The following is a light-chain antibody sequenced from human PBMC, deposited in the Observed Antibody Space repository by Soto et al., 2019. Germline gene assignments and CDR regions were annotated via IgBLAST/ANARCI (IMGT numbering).Light chain of an antibody. CDR2: GAS. CDR3: QQYNDWPPA. V-gene: IGKV3-15*01. J-gene: IGKJ4*01. CDR1: QSVSSGY. Sequence: EIVLTQSPGSLSLSPGERATLSCRASQSVSSGYLAWYQQKPGQAPSLLIYGASTRVTGIPARFRGSGSGTEFTLTIDSLQSEDFAVYYCQQYNDWPPAFGGGTKVDIK.